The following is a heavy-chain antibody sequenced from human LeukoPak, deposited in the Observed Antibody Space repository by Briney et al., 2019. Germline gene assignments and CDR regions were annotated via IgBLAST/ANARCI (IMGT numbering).Heavy chain of an antibody. CDR2: ISSTSSYI. J-gene: IGHJ4*02. CDR1: GFNLNSYS. CDR3: ARDKQWEPFDY. D-gene: IGHD1-26*01. Sequence: GGSLRLSCAGSGFNLNSYSMNWVRQAPGKGLEWVSSISSTSSYIYYADSVKGRFAISRDNAKNSLYLQMNSLRAEDTAVYYCARDKQWEPFDYWGQGTLVTVSS. V-gene: IGHV3-21*01.